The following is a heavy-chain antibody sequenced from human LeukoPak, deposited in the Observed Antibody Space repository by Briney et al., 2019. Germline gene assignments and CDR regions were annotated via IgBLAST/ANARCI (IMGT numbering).Heavy chain of an antibody. D-gene: IGHD4-17*01. CDR2: IYHSGST. Sequence: SETLSLTCTVSGGSISNYYWSWIRQPPGKGLEWIGEIYHSGSTNYNPSLKSRVTISVDKSKNQFSLKLSSVTAADTAVYYCARVDGDSAGDWGQGTLVTVSS. CDR1: GGSISNYY. V-gene: IGHV4-59*12. J-gene: IGHJ4*02. CDR3: ARVDGDSAGD.